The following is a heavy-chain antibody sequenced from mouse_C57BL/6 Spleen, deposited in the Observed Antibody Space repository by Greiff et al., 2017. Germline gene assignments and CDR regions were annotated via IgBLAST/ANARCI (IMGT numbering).Heavy chain of an antibody. V-gene: IGHV2-2*01. CDR1: GFSLTSYG. D-gene: IGHD2-4*01. CDR3: ARNSRYDYAWFAY. CDR2: IWSGGST. Sequence: VKLVESGPGLVQPSQSLSITCTVSGFSLTSYGVHWVRQSPGKGLEWLGVIWSGGSTDDNAAFISRQSISKDNSKSQVFFKLNSLQADDTAIYYCARNSRYDYAWFAYWGQGTLVTVSA. J-gene: IGHJ3*01.